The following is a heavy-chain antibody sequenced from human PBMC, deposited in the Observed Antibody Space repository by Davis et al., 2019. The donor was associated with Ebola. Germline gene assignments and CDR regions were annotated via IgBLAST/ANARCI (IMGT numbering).Heavy chain of an antibody. Sequence: AASVKVSCKASGHTFTNYGISWVRQVPGQGLEWMGWISAYNGTTNYAQILQGRVTMTTDTSTGTTYMELRSLRSDDTAVYFCARTSIVGTTTTASDIWGQGTKVTVSS. D-gene: IGHD1-26*01. J-gene: IGHJ3*02. CDR2: ISAYNGTT. CDR1: GHTFTNYG. V-gene: IGHV1-18*01. CDR3: ARTSIVGTTTTASDI.